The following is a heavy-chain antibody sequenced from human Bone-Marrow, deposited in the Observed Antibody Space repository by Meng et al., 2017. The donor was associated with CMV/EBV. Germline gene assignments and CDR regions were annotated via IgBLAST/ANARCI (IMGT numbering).Heavy chain of an antibody. CDR2: ISSSSSYI. D-gene: IGHD1-1*01. J-gene: IGHJ3*01. Sequence: LSLTCAASGFTFSSYSMNWVRQAPGKGLEWVSSISSSSSYIYYADSVKGRFTISRDNAKKSLYLQMHSLRAEDTAVYYCARDSGTDDAFDVWGQGTMVTVSS. CDR3: ARDSGTDDAFDV. CDR1: GFTFSSYS. V-gene: IGHV3-21*01.